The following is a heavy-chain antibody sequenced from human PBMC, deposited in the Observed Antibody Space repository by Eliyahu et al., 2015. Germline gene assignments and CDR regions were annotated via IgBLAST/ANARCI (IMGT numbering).Heavy chain of an antibody. D-gene: IGHD1-26*01. J-gene: IGHJ4*02. V-gene: IGHV3-21*01. Sequence: EVQLVESGGGLVKPGGXLRXSCAASGFTFSXYSXNWVRQAPGKGLGWVSSISSSSYYIYYADAMKGRFTISRDNAKNSLYLQMNSLRAEDTAVYYCARDLGSYDPFDYWGQGTLVTVSS. CDR2: ISSSSYYI. CDR1: GFTFSXYS. CDR3: ARDLGSYDPFDY.